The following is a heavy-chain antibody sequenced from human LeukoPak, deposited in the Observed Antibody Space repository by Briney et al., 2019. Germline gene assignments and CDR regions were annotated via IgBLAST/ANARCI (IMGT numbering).Heavy chain of an antibody. CDR2: ISSSGSTI. D-gene: IGHD3-10*02. CDR3: AELGITMIGGV. J-gene: IGHJ6*04. V-gene: IGHV3-48*03. Sequence: QPEGSLRLSCAASGFTFSSYEMNWVRQAPGKGLEWVSYISSSGSTIYYADSVKGRFTISRDNAKNSLYLQMNSLRAEDTAVYYCAELGITMIGGVWGKGTTVTISS. CDR1: GFTFSSYE.